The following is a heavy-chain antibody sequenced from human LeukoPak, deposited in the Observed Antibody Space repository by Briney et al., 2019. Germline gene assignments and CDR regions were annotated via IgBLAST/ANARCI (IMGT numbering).Heavy chain of an antibody. D-gene: IGHD3/OR15-3a*01. J-gene: IGHJ3*02. V-gene: IGHV3-23*01. CDR2: ISASGGST. CDR3: VREGPRGLAFDI. Sequence: GSLRLSCAASGFTFRSHDMSWVRQAPGKGLEWVSGISASGGSTFYADSVKGRFTISRDNSKNTLYLQMNGLRVEDTAVYYCVREGPRGLAFDIWGQGTMVTVS. CDR1: GFTFRSHD.